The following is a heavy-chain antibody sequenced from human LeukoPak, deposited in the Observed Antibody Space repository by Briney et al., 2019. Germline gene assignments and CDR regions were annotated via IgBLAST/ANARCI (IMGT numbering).Heavy chain of an antibody. Sequence: SVKVSCKASGGTFSSYAISWVRQAPGQGLEWMGRIIPIFGTAYYAQKLQGRVTITTDESTSTAYLELSSLRSEDTAVYYCAREGYCSGGSCYGRGYFDYWGQGTLVTVSS. CDR1: GGTFSSYA. V-gene: IGHV1-69*05. CDR3: AREGYCSGGSCYGRGYFDY. CDR2: IIPIFGTA. D-gene: IGHD2-15*01. J-gene: IGHJ4*02.